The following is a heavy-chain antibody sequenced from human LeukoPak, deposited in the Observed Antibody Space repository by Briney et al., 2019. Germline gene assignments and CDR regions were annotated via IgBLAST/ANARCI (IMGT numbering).Heavy chain of an antibody. CDR3: AKARSGYYGPFDY. D-gene: IGHD3-22*01. CDR1: GFTFEVYA. J-gene: IGHJ4*02. Sequence: GGPRRLPCEASGFTFEVYAIHWVPQAPGKGLNGVSGIGWSIGTIGYAESVKGRFTISRDNTKNSLYLQMNSLRAEDTALYYCAKARSGYYGPFDYWGQGTLVTVSS. CDR2: IGWSIGTI. V-gene: IGHV3-9*01.